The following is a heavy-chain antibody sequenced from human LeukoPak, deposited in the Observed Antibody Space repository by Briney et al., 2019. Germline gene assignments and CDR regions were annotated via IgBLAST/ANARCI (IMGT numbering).Heavy chain of an antibody. V-gene: IGHV1-18*01. D-gene: IGHD3-22*01. Sequence: ASVKVSCKASGYTFASYGITWVRQAPGQGLEWMGWISAYNAYTYYAQKLQGRVTMTTDTSTSTAYMELRSLRSDDTAVYYCARDVLHRIHYDSSAYYPGSSYWGQGTLVTVSS. CDR3: ARDVLHRIHYDSSAYYPGSSY. CDR2: ISAYNAYT. CDR1: GYTFASYG. J-gene: IGHJ4*02.